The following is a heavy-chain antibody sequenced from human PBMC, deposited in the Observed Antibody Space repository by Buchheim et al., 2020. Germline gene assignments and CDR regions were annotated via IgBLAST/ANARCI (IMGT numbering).Heavy chain of an antibody. CDR3: ARDEIHQGYSYGYSGY. CDR2: ISSSSSYI. V-gene: IGHV3-21*01. D-gene: IGHD5-18*01. J-gene: IGHJ4*02. CDR1: GFTFSSYS. Sequence: EVQLVESGGGLVKPGGSLRLSCAASGFTFSSYSMNWVRQAPGKGLEWVSSISSSSSYIYYADSVKGRFTISRDNAKNSLYLQMNSLRAEDTAVYYCARDEIHQGYSYGYSGYWGQGTL.